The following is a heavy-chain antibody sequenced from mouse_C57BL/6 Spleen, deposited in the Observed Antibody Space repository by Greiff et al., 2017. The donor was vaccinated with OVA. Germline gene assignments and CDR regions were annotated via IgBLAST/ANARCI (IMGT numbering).Heavy chain of an antibody. D-gene: IGHD1-1*01. V-gene: IGHV1-53*01. Sequence: QVQLQQPGTELVKPGASVKLSCKASGYTFTSYWMHWVKQRPGQGLEWIGNINPSNGGTNYNEKFKSKATLTVDKSSSTAYMQLSSLTSEDSAVYDCERGDYYGSPLDYWGQGTTLTVSS. CDR3: ERGDYYGSPLDY. CDR1: GYTFTSYW. J-gene: IGHJ2*01. CDR2: INPSNGGT.